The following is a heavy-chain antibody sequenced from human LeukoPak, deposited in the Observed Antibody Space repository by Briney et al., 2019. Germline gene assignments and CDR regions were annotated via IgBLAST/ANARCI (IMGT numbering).Heavy chain of an antibody. CDR2: INSDGSTT. J-gene: IGHJ4*02. CDR1: GFTFSNYW. Sequence: GGSLRLSCVASGFTFSNYWVHWVRQAPGKGLVWVSRINSDGSTTNYADSVKGRFTISRDNAKNTLYLQMNSLRAEDTAVYYCVQYIGGWLWGQGTLVTVSS. D-gene: IGHD6-19*01. CDR3: VQYIGGWL. V-gene: IGHV3-74*01.